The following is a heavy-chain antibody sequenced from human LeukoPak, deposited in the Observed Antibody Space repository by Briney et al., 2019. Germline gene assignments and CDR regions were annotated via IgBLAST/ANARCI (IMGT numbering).Heavy chain of an antibody. V-gene: IGHV2-5*01. CDR3: AHRLLTTVGNNWFDP. D-gene: IGHD4-17*01. Sequence: ESGPTLVKPTQTLTLTCTFSGFSLSTSGVGVGWMRQPPGKALEWLALIYWNDDKRYSPSLKSRLTITKDTSKNQVVLTMTNMDPVDTATYYCAHRLLTTVGNNWFDPWGQGTLVTVSS. J-gene: IGHJ5*02. CDR1: GFSLSTSGVG. CDR2: IYWNDDK.